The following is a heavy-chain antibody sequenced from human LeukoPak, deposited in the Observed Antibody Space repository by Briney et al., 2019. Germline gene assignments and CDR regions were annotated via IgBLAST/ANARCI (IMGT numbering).Heavy chain of an antibody. Sequence: SETLSLTCAVYGGSFSGYYWSWIRQPPGKWLEWIGEINHSGSTNYNPSLKSRVTISVDTSKNQFSLKLSSVTAADAAAYYCARLVTMIVKTLNWFDPWGQGTLVTVSS. CDR1: GGSFSGYY. CDR2: INHSGST. CDR3: ARLVTMIVKTLNWFDP. J-gene: IGHJ5*01. D-gene: IGHD3-22*01. V-gene: IGHV4-34*01.